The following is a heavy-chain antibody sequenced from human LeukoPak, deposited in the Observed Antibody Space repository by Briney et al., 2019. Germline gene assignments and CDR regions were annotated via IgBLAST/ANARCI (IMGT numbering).Heavy chain of an antibody. CDR2: IYYSGRT. Sequence: PSETLSLTCTVSGGSISTYYWSWFRQSPGKGLEWIGYIYYSGRTNYNPSLKSRVTISLDTSKKQFSLKVSSVTAADTAVYYCAREGDDYEIDYWGQGTLVTVSS. J-gene: IGHJ4*02. CDR1: GGSISTYY. V-gene: IGHV4-59*01. D-gene: IGHD5-24*01. CDR3: AREGDDYEIDY.